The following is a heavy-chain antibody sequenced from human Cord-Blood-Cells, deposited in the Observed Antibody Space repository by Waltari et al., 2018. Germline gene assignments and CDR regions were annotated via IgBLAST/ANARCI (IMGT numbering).Heavy chain of an antibody. CDR3: ARAGLDTAFDI. J-gene: IGHJ3*02. D-gene: IGHD6-19*01. V-gene: IGHV3-21*01. CDR2: ISSSSSYI. Sequence: LEWVSSISSSSSYIYYADSVKGRFTISRDNAKNSLYLQMNSLRAEDTAVYYCARAGLDTAFDIWGQGTMVTVSS.